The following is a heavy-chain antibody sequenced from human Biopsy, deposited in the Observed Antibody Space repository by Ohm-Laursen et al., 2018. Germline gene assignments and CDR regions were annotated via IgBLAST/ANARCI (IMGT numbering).Heavy chain of an antibody. V-gene: IGHV4-59*02. J-gene: IGHJ3*02. D-gene: IGHD2/OR15-2a*01. CDR3: AAFPFSGGPAFDI. CDR1: GGSVGDYF. Sequence: PSQTLPLTCSVSGGSVGDYFLSWIRLVPGKRPEWIGYTYYRGTSENNPSLRSRVTTSVDISRNQFFLNMKSVTGADTAVYYCAAFPFSGGPAFDIWGQGTTVIVSS. CDR2: TYYRGTS.